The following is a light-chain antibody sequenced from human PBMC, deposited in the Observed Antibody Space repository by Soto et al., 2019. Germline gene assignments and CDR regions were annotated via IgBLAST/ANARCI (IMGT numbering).Light chain of an antibody. Sequence: QSALTQPASVSGSPGQSVTISCTGTSSDFGSYKFVSWYQHHPGKVPKVIIYETSKRPSGVSDRFSGSKSGNTASLTISGLQAEDEADYYCNSFKSTSTPSVFGTGTKVTVL. J-gene: IGLJ1*01. CDR3: NSFKSTSTPSV. CDR1: SSDFGSYKF. V-gene: IGLV2-14*02. CDR2: ETS.